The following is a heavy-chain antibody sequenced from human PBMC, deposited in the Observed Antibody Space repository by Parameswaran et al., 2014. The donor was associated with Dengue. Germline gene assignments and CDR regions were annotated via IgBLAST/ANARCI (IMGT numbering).Heavy chain of an antibody. J-gene: IGHJ4*02. D-gene: IGHD3-9*01. V-gene: IGHV3-7*01. Sequence: RWIRQPPGKGLEWVANIKQDGSEKYYVDSVKGRFTISRDNAKNSLYLQMNSLRAEDTAVYYCARDRTVLRYFDWLHYFDYWGQGTLVTVSS. CDR3: ARDRTVLRYFDWLHYFDY. CDR2: IKQDGSEK.